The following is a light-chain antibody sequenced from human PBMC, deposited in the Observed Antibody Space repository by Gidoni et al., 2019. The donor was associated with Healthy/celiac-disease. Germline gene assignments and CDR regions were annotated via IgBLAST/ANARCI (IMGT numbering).Light chain of an antibody. CDR3: MQALQTPST. J-gene: IGKJ4*01. Sequence: IVMTQSPLSLPVTPGAPASISCRSSQSLLHSNGYNYLDWYLQKPGQSPQLLIYLGSNRASGVPDRFSGSGSGTDFTLKISRVEAEDVGVYYCMQALQTPSTFGGGTKVEIK. CDR2: LGS. CDR1: QSLLHSNGYNY. V-gene: IGKV2-28*01.